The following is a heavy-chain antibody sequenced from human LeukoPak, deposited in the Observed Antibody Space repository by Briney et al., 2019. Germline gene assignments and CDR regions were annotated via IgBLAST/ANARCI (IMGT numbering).Heavy chain of an antibody. J-gene: IGHJ4*02. CDR2: IYYSGGT. CDR1: GGSISGYY. V-gene: IGHV4-59*01. CDR3: ARDGTGSNLIDY. D-gene: IGHD3/OR15-3a*01. Sequence: SETLSLTCTVSGGSISGYYWSWIRQPPGKGLEWIGYIYYSGGTNYNPSLKSRVTISVDTSKNQFSLKLSSVTAADTAVYYCARDGTGSNLIDYWGQGTLVTVSS.